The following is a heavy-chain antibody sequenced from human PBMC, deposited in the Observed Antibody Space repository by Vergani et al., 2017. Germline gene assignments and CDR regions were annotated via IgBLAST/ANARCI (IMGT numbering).Heavy chain of an antibody. D-gene: IGHD1-26*01. CDR3: ARVSGHYYYYGMDV. V-gene: IGHV4-59*01. Sequence: QVQLQESGPGLVKPSETLSLTCTVSGGSISSYYWSWIRQPPGKGLEWIGYIYYSGSTNYNPSLKSRVTISVDTSKNQFSLKLSSVTAADTAVYYCARVSGHYYYYGMDVWGQGTTVTVSS. CDR1: GGSISSYY. J-gene: IGHJ6*02. CDR2: IYYSGST.